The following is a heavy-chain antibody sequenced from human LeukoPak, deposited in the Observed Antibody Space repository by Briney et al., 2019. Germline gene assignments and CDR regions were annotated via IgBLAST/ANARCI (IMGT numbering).Heavy chain of an antibody. CDR1: GYTFTGYY. CDR2: INPNSGGT. D-gene: IGHD4-23*01. CDR3: ASKTGVFYGGAGRGAFDI. J-gene: IGHJ3*02. Sequence: ASVKVSCKASGYTFTGYYMHWVRQAPGQGLEWMGWINPNSGGTNYAQKFQGRVTMTRDTSISTAYMELSRLRSDDTAVYYCASKTGVFYGGAGRGAFDIWGQGTMVTVSS. V-gene: IGHV1-2*02.